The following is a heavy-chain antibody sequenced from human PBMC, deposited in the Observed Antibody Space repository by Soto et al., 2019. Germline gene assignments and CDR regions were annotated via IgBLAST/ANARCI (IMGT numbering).Heavy chain of an antibody. V-gene: IGHV1-18*01. Sequence: QVQLVQSGGEVKNPGASVTVSCKTSGYTFTDKNIAWVRQDPGHGLAWMGCINVYNGDTDYAQKFQGRVSMTTEKSTGRTYRELRGLTSDDTAMYSCARRGERIAVAGRAMGLPALDYFYSGMDVWGKGTTVTFSS. J-gene: IGHJ6*04. CDR2: INVYNGDT. CDR1: GYTFTDKN. CDR3: ARRGERIAVAGRAMGLPALDYFYSGMDV. D-gene: IGHD6-19*01.